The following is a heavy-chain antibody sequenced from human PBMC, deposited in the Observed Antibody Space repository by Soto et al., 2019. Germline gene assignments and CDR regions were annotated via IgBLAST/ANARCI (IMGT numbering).Heavy chain of an antibody. D-gene: IGHD6-6*01. V-gene: IGHV1-18*01. CDR3: ARRYSSSSWFDP. Sequence: ASVKVSCKASGYTFSSNGISWVRQAPGQGLEWMGWISTYNGNTNYAQRLQGRVTMTTDTSTSTAYMELRSLRSDDTAVYFCARRYSSSSWFDPWGRGTLVTVSS. CDR2: ISTYNGNT. J-gene: IGHJ5*02. CDR1: GYTFSSNG.